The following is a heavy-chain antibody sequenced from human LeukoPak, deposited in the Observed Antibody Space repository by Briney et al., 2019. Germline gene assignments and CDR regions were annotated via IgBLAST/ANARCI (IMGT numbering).Heavy chain of an antibody. V-gene: IGHV1-2*02. CDR2: INPNSGGT. CDR3: ARDDIVATLPFDY. Sequence: ASVKVSCKASGYTFTVYYMHWVRQAPGQGLEWMGWINPNSGGTNYAQKFQGRVTMTRDTSISTAYMELSRLRSDDTAVYYCARDDIVATLPFDYWGQGTLVTVSS. CDR1: GYTFTVYY. J-gene: IGHJ4*02. D-gene: IGHD5-12*01.